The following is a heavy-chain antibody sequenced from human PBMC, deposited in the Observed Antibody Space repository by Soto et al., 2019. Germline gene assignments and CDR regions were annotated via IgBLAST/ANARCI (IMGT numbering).Heavy chain of an antibody. D-gene: IGHD7-27*01. V-gene: IGHV4-4*02. CDR2: VFHPGDT. Sequence: SETLSLTCAVSGDSISSSVWWTWVRQPPGKGLEWIGEVFHPGDTYFNPSLRSRVAMSVDKSTNEFSLKVTSVTAADTAIYYCARKAWVRFDYWGQGALVTVSS. J-gene: IGHJ4*02. CDR3: ARKAWVRFDY. CDR1: GDSISSSVW.